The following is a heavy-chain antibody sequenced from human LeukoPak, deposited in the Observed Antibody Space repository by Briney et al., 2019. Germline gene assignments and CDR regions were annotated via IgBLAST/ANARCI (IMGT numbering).Heavy chain of an antibody. D-gene: IGHD2-2*01. CDR2: TYYKSQWYY. Sequence: SQTLSLTCAISGDSVSRNNIAWNWIRQSPSRGLEWLGRTYYKSQWYYDYAPSVRSRITINPDTSKNRFSLQLNSVSPEDTAVYYCARGRDVVVVPAADFDYWGQGILVTVSS. V-gene: IGHV6-1*01. CDR3: ARGRDVVVVPAADFDY. CDR1: GDSVSRNNIA. J-gene: IGHJ4*02.